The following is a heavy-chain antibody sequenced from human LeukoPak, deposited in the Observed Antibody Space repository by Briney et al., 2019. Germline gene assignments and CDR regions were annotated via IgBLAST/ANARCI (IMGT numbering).Heavy chain of an antibody. D-gene: IGHD3-10*01. Sequence: GRSLRPSCAAAGFTFSSYGIHCASHAPGKWMEWVAVIWYDGSTKYYADSVKGRFTISRDNSKTTLYLQMNSLRAEDTAVYYCASMVRGAYWGQGNLVTVSS. CDR1: GFTFSSYG. V-gene: IGHV3-33*01. CDR3: ASMVRGAY. CDR2: IWYDGSTK. J-gene: IGHJ4*02.